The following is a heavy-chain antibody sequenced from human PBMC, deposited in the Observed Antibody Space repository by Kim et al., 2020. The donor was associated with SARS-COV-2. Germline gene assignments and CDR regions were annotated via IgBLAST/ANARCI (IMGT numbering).Heavy chain of an antibody. D-gene: IGHD3-10*01. CDR1: GYTFTSYG. J-gene: IGHJ5*02. CDR3: ARDLLWFGELCWFDP. V-gene: IGHV1-18*01. Sequence: ASVKVSCKASGYTFTSYGISWVRQAPGQGLEWMGWISAYNGNTNYAQKLQGRVTMTTDTSTSTAYMELRSLRSDDTAVYYCARDLLWFGELCWFDPWGQGTLVTVSS. CDR2: ISAYNGNT.